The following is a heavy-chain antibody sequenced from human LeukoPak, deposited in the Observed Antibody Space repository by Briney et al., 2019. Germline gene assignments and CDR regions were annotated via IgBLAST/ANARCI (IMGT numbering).Heavy chain of an antibody. Sequence: PSETLSLTCSVSGGSVTSGTYHWGWIRQPPGKGMEWIGSVYFDGGTHYKPSLQSRVTISVDTSKNQVSLRLSSVTAADTALYYCARDHYYDGRGRFDPWGQGTLVTVSS. CDR1: GGSVTSGTYH. CDR3: ARDHYYDGRGRFDP. J-gene: IGHJ5*02. V-gene: IGHV4-39*07. CDR2: VYFDGGT. D-gene: IGHD3-16*01.